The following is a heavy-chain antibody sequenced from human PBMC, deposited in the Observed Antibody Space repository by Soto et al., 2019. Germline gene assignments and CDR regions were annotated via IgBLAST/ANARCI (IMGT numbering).Heavy chain of an antibody. J-gene: IGHJ6*02. V-gene: IGHV1-18*01. CDR3: ANRGNPLMDV. CDR1: NYNYDSDG. D-gene: IGHD4-4*01. CDR2: IYASNGYA. Sequence: VQLVQSGGEVKKPGASVKVSCKTSNYNYDSDGVTWVRQAPGQGLEWMGWIYASNGYATYAQKFQDRVTLTTDTATRTAYMELRSLRSDATAVYYCANRGNPLMDVWGQGTTVTVSS.